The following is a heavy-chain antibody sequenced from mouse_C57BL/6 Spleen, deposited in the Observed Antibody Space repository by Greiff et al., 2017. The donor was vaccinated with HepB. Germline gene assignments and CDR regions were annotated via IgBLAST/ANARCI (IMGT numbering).Heavy chain of an antibody. J-gene: IGHJ3*01. CDR3: ARSHDGDWFAY. CDR1: GYTFTDYY. V-gene: IGHV1-19*01. CDR2: INPYNGGT. Sequence: VQLKQSGPVLVKPGASVKMSCKASGYTFTDYYMNWVKQSHGKSLEWIGVINPYNGGTSYNQKFKGKATLTVDKSSSTAYMELNSLTSEDSAVYYCARSHDGDWFAYWGQGTLVTVSA. D-gene: IGHD2-12*01.